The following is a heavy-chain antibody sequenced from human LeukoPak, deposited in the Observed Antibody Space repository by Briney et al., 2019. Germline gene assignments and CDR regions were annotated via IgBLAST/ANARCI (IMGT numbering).Heavy chain of an antibody. CDR2: IIPIFGTA. Sequence: AASVKVSCKASGGTFSSYAISWVRQAPGQGHEWMGGIIPIFGTANYAQKFQGRVTITADKSTSTAYMELSSLRSEDTAVYYCARGGIEYSSSSGVGWFDPWGQGTLVTVSS. J-gene: IGHJ5*02. CDR1: GGTFSSYA. V-gene: IGHV1-69*06. CDR3: ARGGIEYSSSSGVGWFDP. D-gene: IGHD6-6*01.